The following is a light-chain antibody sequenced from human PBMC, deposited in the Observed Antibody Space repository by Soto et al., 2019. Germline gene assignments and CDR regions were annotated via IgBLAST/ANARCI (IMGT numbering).Light chain of an antibody. J-gene: IGKJ1*01. CDR2: GAS. Sequence: EIVLTQAPGTLSLSPGERATLSCRASQSVSSNYLVWYQQKPGQAPSLLIHGASSKATGIPYRFSGSGSGTDFTLTISRPEPEDFAVYYCQQYGSSPPWTFGQGTKVEIK. CDR1: QSVSSNY. CDR3: QQYGSSPPWT. V-gene: IGKV3-20*01.